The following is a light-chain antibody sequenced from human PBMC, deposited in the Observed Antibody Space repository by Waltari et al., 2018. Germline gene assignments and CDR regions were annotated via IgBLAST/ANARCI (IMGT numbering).Light chain of an antibody. V-gene: IGKV3-20*01. J-gene: IGKJ1*01. Sequence: DTATLACRASQSVGRSLAWYQQKPGQAPRLLIYDASRRATGIPDRFSGSGSGTDFSLTISTLEPEDFAVYYCQHYVRLPATFGQGTKVEI. CDR1: QSVGRS. CDR2: DAS. CDR3: QHYVRLPAT.